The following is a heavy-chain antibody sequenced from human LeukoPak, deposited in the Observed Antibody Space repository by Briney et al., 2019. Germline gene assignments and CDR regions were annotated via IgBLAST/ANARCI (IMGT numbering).Heavy chain of an antibody. Sequence: ASVKVSCKASAYTFTGYYMHWVRQAPAQRLEWMGLINPNSGGTNYAQKFQGRVTMTRDTSISTAYMELSRLRSDDTAVYYCARSAKRELLVSWGQGALVTVSS. CDR3: ARSAKRELLVS. V-gene: IGHV1-2*02. CDR2: INPNSGGT. J-gene: IGHJ5*02. CDR1: AYTFTGYY. D-gene: IGHD1-26*01.